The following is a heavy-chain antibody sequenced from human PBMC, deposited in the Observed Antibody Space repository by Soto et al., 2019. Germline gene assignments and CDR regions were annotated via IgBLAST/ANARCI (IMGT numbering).Heavy chain of an antibody. J-gene: IGHJ4*02. V-gene: IGHV3-23*01. Sequence: GGSLRLSCADSGFTFSSYAMSWARQAPGKGLEWVSAISGSGGSTYYADSVKGRFTISRDNSKNTLYLQMNSLRAEDTAVYYCAKEAYDSSGYPVYYFDYWGQGTLVTSSS. CDR3: AKEAYDSSGYPVYYFDY. D-gene: IGHD3-22*01. CDR2: ISGSGGST. CDR1: GFTFSSYA.